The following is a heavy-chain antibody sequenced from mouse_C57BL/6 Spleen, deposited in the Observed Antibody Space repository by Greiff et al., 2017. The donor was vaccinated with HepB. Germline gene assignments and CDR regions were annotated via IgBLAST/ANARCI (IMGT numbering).Heavy chain of an antibody. V-gene: IGHV1-9*01. CDR3: ARRLGSITTVSSFAY. Sequence: QVQLKESGAELMKPGASVKLSCKATGYTFTGYWIEWVKQRPGHGLEWIGEIFPGSGSTNYNEKFKGKATFTADTSSNTAYMQLSSLTTEDSAIYSYARRLGSITTVSSFAYWGQGTLVTVSA. D-gene: IGHD1-1*01. CDR2: IFPGSGST. J-gene: IGHJ3*01. CDR1: GYTFTGYW.